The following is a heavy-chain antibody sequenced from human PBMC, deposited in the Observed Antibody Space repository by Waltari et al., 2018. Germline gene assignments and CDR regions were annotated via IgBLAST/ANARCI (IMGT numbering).Heavy chain of an antibody. Sequence: EVQLLESGGGLVQPGGSLRLSCAASGFTFSSYAMSWVRQAPGKGLEWVSVIYSGGSTYYADSVKGRFTISRDNSKNTLYLQMNSLRAEDTAVYYCAKSRLGPERAMVTWGQGTLVTVSS. J-gene: IGHJ5*02. CDR1: GFTFSSYA. D-gene: IGHD5-18*01. CDR2: IYSGGST. CDR3: AKSRLGPERAMVT. V-gene: IGHV3-23*03.